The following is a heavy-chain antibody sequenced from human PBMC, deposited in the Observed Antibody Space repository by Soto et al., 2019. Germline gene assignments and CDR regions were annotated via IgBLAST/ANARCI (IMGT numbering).Heavy chain of an antibody. J-gene: IGHJ4*02. CDR1: GFTFSHYT. CDR2: INGGNGPT. V-gene: IGHV3-23*01. Sequence: EVQLLESGGDLVQPGGSLRLSCAASGFTFSHYTMSWVRQLPGKGLEWVSGINGGNGPTYYADSVKGRFTISSDNSQNTLYLQMNSRRVGDTAIYCCVKDKEPDGAWDFYYWGQATLVTVSS. CDR3: VKDKEPDGAWDFYY. D-gene: IGHD4-17*01.